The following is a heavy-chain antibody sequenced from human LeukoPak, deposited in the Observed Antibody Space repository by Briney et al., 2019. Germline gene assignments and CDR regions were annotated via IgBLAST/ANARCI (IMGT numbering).Heavy chain of an antibody. Sequence: GGSLRLSCAASGSTFSSYWMSWVRQAPGKGLEWVANIKQDGSEKYYVDSVKGRFTISRDNAKNSLYLQMNSLRAEDTAVYYCARDTTVPQAYYYMDVWGKGTTVTVSS. D-gene: IGHD1-1*01. CDR2: IKQDGSEK. V-gene: IGHV3-7*01. CDR1: GSTFSSYW. J-gene: IGHJ6*03. CDR3: ARDTTVPQAYYYMDV.